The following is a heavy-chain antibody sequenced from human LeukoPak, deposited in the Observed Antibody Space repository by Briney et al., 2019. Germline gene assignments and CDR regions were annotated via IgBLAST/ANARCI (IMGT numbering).Heavy chain of an antibody. V-gene: IGHV3-74*01. CDR1: GFTFSNYW. CDR2: ISSDGRST. CDR3: ARDSFDYQYYYGMDV. J-gene: IGHJ6*02. Sequence: QPGGSLRLSCAASGFTFSNYWMHWVRQAPGKWLVWVSRISSDGRSTNYAESVRGGFTVSRDNAKNTLYLQMHSLGAEDTAVYYCARDSFDYQYYYGMDVWGQGTTVTVSS.